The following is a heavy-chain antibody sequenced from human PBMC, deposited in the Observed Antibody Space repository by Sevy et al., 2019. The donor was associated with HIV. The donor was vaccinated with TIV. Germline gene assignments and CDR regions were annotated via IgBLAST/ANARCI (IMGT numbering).Heavy chain of an antibody. CDR2: INHSGST. CDR3: ARGESSGYRGDWFDP. J-gene: IGHJ5*02. Sequence: SETLSLTCAVYGGSFSGYYWSWIRQPPGKGLEWIGEINHSGSTNYNPSLKSRVTISVDTSKNQFSLKLSSVTAADTAVYYCARGESSGYRGDWFDPWGQGTLVIVSS. CDR1: GGSFSGYY. D-gene: IGHD3-22*01. V-gene: IGHV4-34*01.